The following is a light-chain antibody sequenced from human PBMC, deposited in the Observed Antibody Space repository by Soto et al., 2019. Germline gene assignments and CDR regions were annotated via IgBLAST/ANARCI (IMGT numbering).Light chain of an antibody. CDR3: QQRSNI. CDR1: QTISSW. V-gene: IGKV1-5*01. CDR2: DAS. J-gene: IGKJ3*01. Sequence: DIQMTQSPSTLSGSVGDRVTITCRASQTISSWLAWYQQKPGKAPKLLIYDASNLETGVPSRFSGSGSGTDFTLTISSLEPEDFAVYYCQQRSNIFGPGTKVDIK.